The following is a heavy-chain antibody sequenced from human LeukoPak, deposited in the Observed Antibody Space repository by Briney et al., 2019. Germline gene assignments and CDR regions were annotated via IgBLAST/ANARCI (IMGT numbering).Heavy chain of an antibody. V-gene: IGHV3-48*04. Sequence: GGSLRLSCAASGFTFSSYSMNWVRQAPGKGLEWVSYISSSSSTIYYADSVKGRFTISRDNAKNSLYLQMNSLRAEDAAVYYCAREGIQLWLPNWFDPWGQGTLVTVSS. CDR3: AREGIQLWLPNWFDP. D-gene: IGHD5-18*01. CDR1: GFTFSSYS. J-gene: IGHJ5*02. CDR2: ISSSSSTI.